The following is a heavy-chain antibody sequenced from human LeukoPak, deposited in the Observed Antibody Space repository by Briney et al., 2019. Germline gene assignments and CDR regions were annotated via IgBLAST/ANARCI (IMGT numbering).Heavy chain of an antibody. CDR1: GGSISSSSHY. V-gene: IGHV4-39*07. CDR3: ARGGFLEWLEPYYFDY. D-gene: IGHD3-3*01. CDR2: MYYSGHT. J-gene: IGHJ4*02. Sequence: SETLSLTCTVSGGSISSSSHYWGWIRQPPGKGLEWIGRMYYSGHTYYNPSLKSRVTISVDTSKNQFSLKLSSVTAADTAVYYCARGGFLEWLEPYYFDYWGQGTLVTVSS.